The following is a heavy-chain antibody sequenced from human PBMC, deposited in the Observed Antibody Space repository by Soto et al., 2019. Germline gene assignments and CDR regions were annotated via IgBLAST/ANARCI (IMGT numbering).Heavy chain of an antibody. Sequence: GGSLRLSCAASGFTFSSYAMNWVRQAPGKGLEWVSTISGTGRSTYFADSAKGRFTISRDNSKNTLYLQMNSLRAEDTAIYYCAKDLRYYYGSGLDYYYYGLDVWGQGTTVTVSS. V-gene: IGHV3-23*01. CDR2: ISGTGRST. J-gene: IGHJ6*02. CDR3: AKDLRYYYGSGLDYYYYGLDV. D-gene: IGHD3-10*01. CDR1: GFTFSSYA.